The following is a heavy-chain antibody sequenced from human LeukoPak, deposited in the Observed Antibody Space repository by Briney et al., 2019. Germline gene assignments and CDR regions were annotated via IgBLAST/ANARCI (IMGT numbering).Heavy chain of an antibody. D-gene: IGHD6-19*01. CDR1: GFTFSTST. CDR2: IGSGNDYI. J-gene: IGHJ5*02. Sequence: GGSLRLSCAASGFTFSTSTMNWVRQAPGKGLEWVSCIGSGNDYIYYADSVKGRFTISRDNAKNSLYLQMNSLRAEDTAVYYCVRIPNSAGFPNWFDPWGQGTLVTVSS. V-gene: IGHV3-21*01. CDR3: VRIPNSAGFPNWFDP.